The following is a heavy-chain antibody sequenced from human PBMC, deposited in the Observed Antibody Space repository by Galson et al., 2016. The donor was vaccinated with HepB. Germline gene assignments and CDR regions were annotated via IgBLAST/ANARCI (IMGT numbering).Heavy chain of an antibody. V-gene: IGHV3-21*01. CDR3: ARSPAYGDYLPWYFDH. CDR2: ISTGSTYI. Sequence: SLRLSCAASGFSFNTYSFNWVRQAPGKGLEWVSSISTGSTYIYYADSVKGRFTISRDNAKNSLYLQMSNLRAEDTAVYYCARSPAYGDYLPWYFDHWGRGTLVTVSS. D-gene: IGHD4-17*01. J-gene: IGHJ2*01. CDR1: GFSFNTYS.